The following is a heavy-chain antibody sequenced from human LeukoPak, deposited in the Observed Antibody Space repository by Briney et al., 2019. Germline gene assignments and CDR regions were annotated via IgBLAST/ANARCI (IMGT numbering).Heavy chain of an antibody. V-gene: IGHV3-21*06. D-gene: IGHD6-6*01. J-gene: IGHJ4*02. CDR3: VKNRQSSSSDFDY. Sequence: PGGSLRLSCAASGFTFSHARMNWVRQAPGKGLEWVASMSSSSSFITYADSIKGRFTISRDNAKNSLYLQMNSLRAEDTAVYYCVKNRQSSSSDFDYWGQGTLVTASS. CDR1: GFTFSHAR. CDR2: MSSSSSFI.